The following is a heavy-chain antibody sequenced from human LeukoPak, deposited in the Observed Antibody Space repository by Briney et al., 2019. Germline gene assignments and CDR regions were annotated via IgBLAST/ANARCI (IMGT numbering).Heavy chain of an antibody. V-gene: IGHV3-33*01. CDR3: ARPVIPAATGASGPMDV. CDR1: GFTFSSYG. J-gene: IGHJ6*02. Sequence: GGSLRLSCAASGFTFSSYGMHWVRQAPGKGLEWVAVIWYDGSNKYYADSVKGRFTISRDNSKNTLYLQMNSLRAEDTAVYYCARPVIPAATGASGPMDVWGQGTTVTVSS. CDR2: IWYDGSNK. D-gene: IGHD2-2*01.